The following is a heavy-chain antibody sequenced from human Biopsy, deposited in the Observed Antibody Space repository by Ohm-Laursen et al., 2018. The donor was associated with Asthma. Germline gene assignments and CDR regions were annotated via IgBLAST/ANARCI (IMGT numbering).Heavy chain of an antibody. CDR1: GYTFIGYH. D-gene: IGHD7-27*01. CDR3: ARGQKSPGDRWFDP. CDR2: INPNSGGT. J-gene: IGHJ5*02. Sequence: ASVKVSCKTSGYTFIGYHIHWVRQAPGQGLEWMGRINPNSGGTNYAQKFQGRVTMTGDTSISTAYMELSGLRSDDTALYYCARGQKSPGDRWFDPWGQGTLVTVSS. V-gene: IGHV1-2*06.